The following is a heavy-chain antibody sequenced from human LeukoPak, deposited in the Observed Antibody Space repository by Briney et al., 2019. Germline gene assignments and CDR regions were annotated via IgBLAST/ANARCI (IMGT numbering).Heavy chain of an antibody. CDR2: ISYDGSNK. J-gene: IGHJ4*02. V-gene: IGHV3-30*18. D-gene: IGHD4/OR15-4a*01. CDR1: GFTFSSYG. Sequence: PGGSLRLSCAASGFTFSSYGMHWVRQAPGKGLEWVAVISYDGSNKYYADFVKGRFTISRDNAKNSLYLQLNSLRAEDTAVYYCANWDSYGAFDYWGQGTLVTVSS. CDR3: ANWDSYGAFDY.